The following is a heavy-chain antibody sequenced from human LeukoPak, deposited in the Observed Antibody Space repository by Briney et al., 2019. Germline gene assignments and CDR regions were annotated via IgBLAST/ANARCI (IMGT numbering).Heavy chain of an antibody. D-gene: IGHD5-24*01. CDR3: ARGVDVEMATIRYYYYYMDV. Sequence: QAGGSLRLSCAASGFTVSSNYMSWVRQAPGKGLEWVSVIYSGGSTYYADSVKGRFTISRDNSKNTLYLQMNSLRAEDTAVYYCARGVDVEMATIRYYYYYMDVWGKGTTVTVSS. CDR1: GFTVSSNY. J-gene: IGHJ6*03. V-gene: IGHV3-53*01. CDR2: IYSGGST.